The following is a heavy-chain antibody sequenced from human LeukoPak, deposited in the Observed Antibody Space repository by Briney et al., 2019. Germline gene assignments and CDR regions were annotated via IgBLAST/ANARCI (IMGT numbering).Heavy chain of an antibody. CDR3: ARDRVASSSWYLAPYYFDY. D-gene: IGHD6-13*01. CDR2: INPNSGGT. CDR1: GYTLTGYY. V-gene: IGHV1-2*02. Sequence: ASVKVSCKASGYTLTGYYMHWVRQAPGQGLEWMGWINPNSGGTNYAQKFQGRVTMTRDTSISTAYMELSRLRSDDTAVYYCARDRVASSSWYLAPYYFDYWGQGTLVTVSS. J-gene: IGHJ4*02.